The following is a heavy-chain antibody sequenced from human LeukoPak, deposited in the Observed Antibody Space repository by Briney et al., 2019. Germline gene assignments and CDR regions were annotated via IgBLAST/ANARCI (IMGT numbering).Heavy chain of an antibody. Sequence: GESLKISCKGSGYSFTSYWIGWVRQKPGKGVEWMGIIYPGGSDTRYSPSFQDQVTISSDKSISTAYLQWSSLMTSDTAMYYCGRGSGCSDYWGQGTLVTVSS. D-gene: IGHD2-15*01. CDR3: GRGSGCSDY. CDR2: IYPGGSDT. CDR1: GYSFTSYW. V-gene: IGHV5-51*01. J-gene: IGHJ4*02.